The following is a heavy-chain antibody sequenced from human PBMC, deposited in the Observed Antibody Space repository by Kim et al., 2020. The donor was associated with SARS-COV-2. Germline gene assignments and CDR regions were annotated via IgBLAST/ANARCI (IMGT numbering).Heavy chain of an antibody. CDR3: ARDRPTIVGAHYYYYGMDV. Sequence: SETLSLTCTVSGGSISSGDYYWSWIRQPPGKGLEWIGYIYYSGSTYYNPSLKSRVTISVDTSKNQFSLKLSSVTAADTAVYYCARDRPTIVGAHYYYYGMDVWGQGTTVTVSS. CDR2: IYYSGST. CDR1: GGSISSGDYY. V-gene: IGHV4-30-4*01. J-gene: IGHJ6*02. D-gene: IGHD3-3*01.